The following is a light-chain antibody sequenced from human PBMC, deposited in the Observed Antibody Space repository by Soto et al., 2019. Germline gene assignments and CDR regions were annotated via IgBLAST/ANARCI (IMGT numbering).Light chain of an antibody. V-gene: IGKV1-8*01. CDR3: QHYNSYSEA. CDR1: QGISSY. Sequence: AIRMTHSPSSFSASTGGRVTISLRASQGISSYLAWYQQKPGKAPKLLIYAASTLQSGVPSRFSGSGSGTDFTLTISCLQSEDFATYYCQHYNSYSEAFGQGTKVDIK. CDR2: AAS. J-gene: IGKJ1*01.